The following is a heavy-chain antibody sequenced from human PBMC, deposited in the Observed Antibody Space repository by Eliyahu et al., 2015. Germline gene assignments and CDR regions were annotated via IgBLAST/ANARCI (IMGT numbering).Heavy chain of an antibody. CDR1: GFTXSSWS. J-gene: IGHJ5*02. D-gene: IGHD2-15*01. V-gene: IGHV3-21*06. CDR3: VGCSGGICIRNWFDP. Sequence: EVQLVXSGGGLVKPGGSLXLSCVASGFTXSSWSRXWVRQAPGKGLEWVSSISSDSNFIDYGDSMKGRFTVSRDNAKNSLYLQLNSLRAEDTAVYYCVGCSGGICIRNWFDPWGQGTLVTVSS. CDR2: ISSDSNFI.